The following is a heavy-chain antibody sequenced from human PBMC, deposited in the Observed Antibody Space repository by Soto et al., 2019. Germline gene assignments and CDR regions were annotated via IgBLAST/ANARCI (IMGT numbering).Heavy chain of an antibody. Sequence: SETLSLTCTVSGGSISSSSYYWGWIRQPPGKGLEWIGSIYYSGSTYYNPSLKSRVTISVDTSKNQFSLKLSSVTAADTAVYYCARLLPELGYCSGGSCYSFYAFDIWGQGTMVTVSS. V-gene: IGHV4-39*01. J-gene: IGHJ3*02. CDR1: GGSISSSSYY. CDR3: ARLLPELGYCSGGSCYSFYAFDI. CDR2: IYYSGST. D-gene: IGHD2-15*01.